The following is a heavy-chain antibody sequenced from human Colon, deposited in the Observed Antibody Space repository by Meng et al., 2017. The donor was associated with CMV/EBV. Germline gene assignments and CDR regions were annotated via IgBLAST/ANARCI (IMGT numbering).Heavy chain of an antibody. Sequence: GESLKISCVASGLTLSNHVVHWVRQAPGTGLEWVAAISVDGAGTYIADSVKGRFAISRDNSENTVSLEVNSVTTEDTAIYYCSTEGGSSGYFGYFDYWGPGTLVTVS. D-gene: IGHD3-22*01. CDR2: ISVDGAGT. J-gene: IGHJ4*02. CDR3: STEGGSSGYFGYFDY. V-gene: IGHV3-30*09. CDR1: GLTLSNHV.